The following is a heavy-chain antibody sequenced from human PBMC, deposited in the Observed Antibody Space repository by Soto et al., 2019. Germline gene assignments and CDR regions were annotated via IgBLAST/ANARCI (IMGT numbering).Heavy chain of an antibody. Sequence: GGSLRLSCAASGFTFSSYGMHWVRQAPGKGLEWVAVIWYDGSNKYYADSVKGRFTISRDNSKNTLYLQMNSLRAEDTAVYYCARDLQRTYYDFWSGLISYGMDVWGQGTTVTVSS. CDR3: ARDLQRTYYDFWSGLISYGMDV. CDR2: IWYDGSNK. J-gene: IGHJ6*02. V-gene: IGHV3-33*01. CDR1: GFTFSSYG. D-gene: IGHD3-3*01.